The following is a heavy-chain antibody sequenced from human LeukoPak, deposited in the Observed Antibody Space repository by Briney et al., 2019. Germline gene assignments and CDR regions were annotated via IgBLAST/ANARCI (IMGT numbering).Heavy chain of an antibody. D-gene: IGHD1-26*01. CDR2: IYHSGST. J-gene: IGHJ2*01. CDR3: ARDSGSLWYFDL. V-gene: IGHV4-4*02. CDR1: GFTFSNAW. Sequence: GSLRLSCAASGFTFSNAWMSWVRQPPGKGLEWIGEIYHSGSTNYNPSLKSRVTISVDKSKNQFSLKLSSVTAADTAVYYCARDSGSLWYFDLWGRGTLVTVSS.